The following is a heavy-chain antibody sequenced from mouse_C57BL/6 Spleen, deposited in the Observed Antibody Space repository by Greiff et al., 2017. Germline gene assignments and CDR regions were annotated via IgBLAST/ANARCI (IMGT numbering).Heavy chain of an antibody. J-gene: IGHJ4*01. CDR3: ARTGNPLYYAMDD. V-gene: IGHV1-55*01. CDR2: IYPGSGST. Sequence: QVQLQQPGAELVKPGASVKMSCKASGYTFTSYWITWVKQRPGQGLEWIGDIYPGSGSTNYNEKFKSKATLTVDTSSSTAYMQLSSLTSEDSAVYYCARTGNPLYYAMDDWGQGTSVTVSS. D-gene: IGHD2-1*01. CDR1: GYTFTSYW.